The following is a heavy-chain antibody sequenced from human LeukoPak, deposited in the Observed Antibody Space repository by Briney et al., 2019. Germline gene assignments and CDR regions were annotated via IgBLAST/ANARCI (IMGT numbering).Heavy chain of an antibody. CDR3: ARSVYGLRYFDWLLSGAPFDY. CDR1: GGTFSSYA. V-gene: IGHV1-69*13. Sequence: ASVKVSGNASGGTFSSYAISWVRQAPGQGLQWMGGIIPIFGTSNYAQEFQGRVTITADESTSTPYMEQSSLRSEDTAVYYCARSVYGLRYFDWLLSGAPFDYWGQGTLATVSS. D-gene: IGHD3-9*01. J-gene: IGHJ4*02. CDR2: IIPIFGTS.